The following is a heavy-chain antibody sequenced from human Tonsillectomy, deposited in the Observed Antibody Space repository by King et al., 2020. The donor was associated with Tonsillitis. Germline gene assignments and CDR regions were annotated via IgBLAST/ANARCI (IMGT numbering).Heavy chain of an antibody. CDR3: ARDGGVGARRTEYCQH. J-gene: IGHJ1*01. CDR1: GFTFSSYG. V-gene: IGHV3-21*01. CDR2: ISGSGRYI. D-gene: IGHD3-16*01. Sequence: VQLVESGGGLVKPGGSLRLSCAASGFTFSSYGMNWVRQTPGKGLEWVSSISGSGRYIYYADSVKGRFTISRDNAENSLYLQMNSLRAEDTAVYFCARDGGVGARRTEYCQHWGQGTLVTVSS.